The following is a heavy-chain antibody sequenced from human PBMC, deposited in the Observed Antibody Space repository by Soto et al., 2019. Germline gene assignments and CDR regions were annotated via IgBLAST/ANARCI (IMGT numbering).Heavy chain of an antibody. CDR2: IYYSGST. J-gene: IGHJ1*01. CDR1: GGSISSYY. Sequence: SETLSLTCTVSGGSISSYYWSWIRQPPGKGLEWIGYIYYSGSTNYNPSLKSRVTISVDTSKNQFSLKLSSVTAADTAVYYCAAAGPVYFQHWGQGTLVTVSS. D-gene: IGHD6-13*01. V-gene: IGHV4-59*01. CDR3: AAAGPVYFQH.